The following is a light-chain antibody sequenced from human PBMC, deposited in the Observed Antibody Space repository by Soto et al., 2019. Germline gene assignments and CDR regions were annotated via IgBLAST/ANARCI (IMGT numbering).Light chain of an antibody. CDR2: RND. Sequence: QSVLTQPSSVSGTPGQGVTISCSGSISNIGNNYVYWFQQLPGTAPKVLTNRNDQRPSGVPDRFSGSKSGTSASLAISGLQSEDEADYYCAAWDDTVRSYVFGTGTKLTVL. CDR3: AAWDDTVRSYV. J-gene: IGLJ1*01. CDR1: ISNIGNNY. V-gene: IGLV1-47*01.